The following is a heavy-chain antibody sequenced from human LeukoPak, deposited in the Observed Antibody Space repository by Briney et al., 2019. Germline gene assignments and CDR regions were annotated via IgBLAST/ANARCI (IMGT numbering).Heavy chain of an antibody. J-gene: IGHJ4*02. Sequence: SGTLSLTCAVSGGSISSSNWWSWVRQPPGKGLEWIGEIYHSGSTNYNPSLKSRVTISVDKSKNQFSLKLSSVTAADTAVYYCALYSGYDGGSFDYWGRGTLVTVSS. CDR1: GGSISSSNW. CDR3: ALYSGYDGGSFDY. V-gene: IGHV4-4*02. CDR2: IYHSGST. D-gene: IGHD5-12*01.